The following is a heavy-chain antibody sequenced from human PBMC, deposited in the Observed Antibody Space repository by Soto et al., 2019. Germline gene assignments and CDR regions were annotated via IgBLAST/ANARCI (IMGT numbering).Heavy chain of an antibody. Sequence: PGGSLRLSCAASGFTFSSYAMSWVRQAPGKGLEWVSAISGSGGSTYYADSVKGRFIISRDNSKNTLYLQMNSLRAEDTAVYYCAKDPHGLRYNWFDPWGQGTLVTVSS. V-gene: IGHV3-23*01. CDR1: GFTFSSYA. D-gene: IGHD5-12*01. CDR2: ISGSGGST. J-gene: IGHJ5*02. CDR3: AKDPHGLRYNWFDP.